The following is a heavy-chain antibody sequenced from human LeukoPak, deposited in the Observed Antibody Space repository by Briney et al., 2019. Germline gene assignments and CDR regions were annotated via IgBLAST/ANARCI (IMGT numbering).Heavy chain of an antibody. CDR3: AKDLDYGDYVPVARGWLDP. CDR2: ISGSGGST. J-gene: IGHJ5*02. CDR1: GFTFSSYA. D-gene: IGHD4-17*01. Sequence: GGSLRLSCAASGFTFSSYAMSWVRQAPGKGLEWVSAISGSGGSTYYADSVKGRFTISRDNSKNTLYLQMNSLRAEDTAVYYCAKDLDYGDYVPVARGWLDPWGQGTLVTVSS. V-gene: IGHV3-23*01.